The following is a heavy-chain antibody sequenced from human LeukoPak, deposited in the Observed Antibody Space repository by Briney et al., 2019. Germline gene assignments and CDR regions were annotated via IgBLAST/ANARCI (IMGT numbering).Heavy chain of an antibody. CDR3: AREILSSWFDP. CDR1: GGSPSSHY. CDR2: IYYSVST. V-gene: IGHV4-59*11. D-gene: IGHD2-2*01. Sequence: PETLSLTCTLPGGSPSSHYSSWIRQPPGKGLEWIGYIYYSVSTNYNPSLKSRVTISVDTSKNQFSLKLSSVTAADTAVYYCAREILSSWFDPWGQGTLVTVSS. J-gene: IGHJ5*02.